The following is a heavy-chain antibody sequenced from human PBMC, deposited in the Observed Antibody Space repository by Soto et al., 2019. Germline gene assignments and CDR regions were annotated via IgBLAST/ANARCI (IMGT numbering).Heavy chain of an antibody. J-gene: IGHJ6*02. CDR3: TTAVPSRIFWGSSRGFYYYYGMDV. V-gene: IGHV3-15*01. Sequence: PGGSLRLSCAASGFTFSNAWMSWIRQAPGKGLEWVGRIKSKTDGGTTDYAAPVKGRFTISRDDSKNTLYLQMNSLKTEDTAVYYCTTAVPSRIFWGSSRGFYYYYGMDVWGQGTTVTVSS. CDR2: IKSKTDGGTT. CDR1: GFTFSNAW. D-gene: IGHD3-16*01.